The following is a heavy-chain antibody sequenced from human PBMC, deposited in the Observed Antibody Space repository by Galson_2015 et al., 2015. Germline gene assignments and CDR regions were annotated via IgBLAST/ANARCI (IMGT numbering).Heavy chain of an antibody. V-gene: IGHV3-9*01. CDR1: GFTFDDYA. J-gene: IGHJ4*02. Sequence: SLRLSCAASGFTFDDYAMHWVRHAPGKGLEWVSGISWNSGSIGYADSVKGRFTISRDNAKNSLYLQMNSLRAEDTALYYCARDDRAETGDRGYFDYWGQGTLVTVSS. D-gene: IGHD7-27*01. CDR2: ISWNSGSI. CDR3: ARDDRAETGDRGYFDY.